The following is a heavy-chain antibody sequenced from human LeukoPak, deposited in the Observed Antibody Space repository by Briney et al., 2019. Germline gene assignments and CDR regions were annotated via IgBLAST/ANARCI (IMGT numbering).Heavy chain of an antibody. Sequence: PGASVKVSCKASGYTFTGYYMHWVRQAPGQGLEWMGWINPNSGGTKYAQKFQGRVTMTRDTSISTAYMELSRLRADDTAVYYCARDTLGEGEDANYAVYYFDYWGQGTVVTVSS. D-gene: IGHD4/OR15-4a*01. V-gene: IGHV1-2*02. CDR3: ARDTLGEGEDANYAVYYFDY. CDR2: INPNSGGT. J-gene: IGHJ4*02. CDR1: GYTFTGYY.